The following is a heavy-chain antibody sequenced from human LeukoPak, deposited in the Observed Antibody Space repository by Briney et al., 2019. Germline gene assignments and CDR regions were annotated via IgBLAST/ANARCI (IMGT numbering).Heavy chain of an antibody. D-gene: IGHD2-21*02. Sequence: GGSLRLSCAASGFTFSTYAMSWVRQAPGKGLEWVSHFGGSGGTVYYADSVRGRFTISRDNSKNTLYLQMNSLRAEDTAVYYCAKSDCGGDCHLLDYWGQGTLVTVSS. J-gene: IGHJ4*02. CDR2: FGGSGGTV. CDR3: AKSDCGGDCHLLDY. CDR1: GFTFSTYA. V-gene: IGHV3-23*01.